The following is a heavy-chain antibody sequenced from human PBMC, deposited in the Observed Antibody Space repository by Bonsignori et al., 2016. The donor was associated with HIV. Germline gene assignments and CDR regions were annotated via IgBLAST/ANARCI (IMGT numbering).Heavy chain of an antibody. CDR2: ISETGGRT. CDR3: AKGRNQLFWD. J-gene: IGHJ1*01. V-gene: IGHV3-23*01. CDR1: GFTFSDYA. Sequence: GGSLRLSCAASGFTFSDYAMSWVRQAPGKGLEWISTISETGGRTFYAESVKGRFTISRDNAKNIVFLQIKSLRADDTAVYYCAKGRNQLFWDWGRGARVTVSS. D-gene: IGHD3-16*01.